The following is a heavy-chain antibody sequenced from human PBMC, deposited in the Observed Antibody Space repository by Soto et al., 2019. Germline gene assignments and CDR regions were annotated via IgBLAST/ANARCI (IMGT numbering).Heavy chain of an antibody. CDR2: IYHSGNT. V-gene: IGHV4-38-2*01. Sequence: SETLSLTCAVSGYSISSGYYWGWIRQPPGKGLEWIGSIYHSGNTYYNPSLKSRVTISVDTSKNQFSLKLSSVTAADTAVYYCARVGYSGYDWFDYWGQGTLVTVSS. J-gene: IGHJ4*02. CDR3: ARVGYSGYDWFDY. D-gene: IGHD5-12*01. CDR1: GYSISSGYY.